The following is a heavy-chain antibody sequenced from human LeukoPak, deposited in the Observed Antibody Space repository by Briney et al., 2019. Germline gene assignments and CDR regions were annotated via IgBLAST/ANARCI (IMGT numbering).Heavy chain of an antibody. Sequence: PGGSLRLSCAASGFTFSSYAMHWVRQAPGKGLEWVAVISYDGSNKYYADSVKGRFTISRDNSKNTLYLQMNSLRAEDTAVYYCAKDFEEMATAFAFDYWGQGTLVTVSS. CDR2: ISYDGSNK. V-gene: IGHV3-30-3*01. D-gene: IGHD5-24*01. CDR3: AKDFEEMATAFAFDY. J-gene: IGHJ4*02. CDR1: GFTFSSYA.